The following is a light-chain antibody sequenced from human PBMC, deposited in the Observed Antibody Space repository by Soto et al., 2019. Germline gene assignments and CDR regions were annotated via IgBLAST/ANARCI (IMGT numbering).Light chain of an antibody. J-gene: IGLJ2*01. CDR3: AAWDDSLSGVV. Sequence: QSVLNQPPSASGTPGQRVTISCSGSSSSIGSNFIYWYQHLPGTAPKLLIYRNNEHHSVVPDRFSGSKSGTPASLAISGLLSEDEADYHCAAWDDSLSGVVFGGGTKLTVL. CDR2: RNN. V-gene: IGLV1-47*01. CDR1: SSSIGSNF.